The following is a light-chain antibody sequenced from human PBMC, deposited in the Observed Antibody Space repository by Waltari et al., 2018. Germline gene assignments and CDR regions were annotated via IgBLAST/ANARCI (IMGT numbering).Light chain of an antibody. CDR3: QQYYRWPPLT. CDR1: QSVSTY. J-gene: IGKJ4*01. Sequence: EVVMTQSPATLSVSPGQRATISCRASQSVSTYLAWYQQKPGQTPRLLIYDASTRATGIPARFSGSGSGTEFTLTISSLQSEDFAVYYCQQYYRWPPLTFGGGTKVEIK. V-gene: IGKV3-15*01. CDR2: DAS.